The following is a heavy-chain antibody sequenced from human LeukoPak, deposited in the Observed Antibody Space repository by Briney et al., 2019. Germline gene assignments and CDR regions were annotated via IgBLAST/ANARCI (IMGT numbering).Heavy chain of an antibody. V-gene: IGHV3-23*01. D-gene: IGHD2-8*01. Sequence: SGGCLRLSCAGSGLTFSSYAMSWGRQAPGKGLEWVSAISVIGEYTYYADSVKVRFTISRDNPKTTPYHNVNSLRAEDTAVYYCAKATSIGKYCTSGVCSPFDYWGQGTLVTVSS. J-gene: IGHJ4*02. CDR2: ISVIGEYT. CDR1: GLTFSSYA. CDR3: AKATSIGKYCTSGVCSPFDY.